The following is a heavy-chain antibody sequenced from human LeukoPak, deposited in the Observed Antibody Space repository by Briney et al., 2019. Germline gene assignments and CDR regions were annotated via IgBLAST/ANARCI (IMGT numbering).Heavy chain of an antibody. Sequence: SETLSLTCAVYGGSFSGYYWSWIRQPPGKGLEWIGEINHSGSTNYNPSLKSRVSISVDTSKNQFSLKLSSVTAADTAVYYCARGLSPRINMVRGVRPPFRGVFDYWGQGTLVTVSS. V-gene: IGHV4-34*01. CDR3: ARGLSPRINMVRGVRPPFRGVFDY. D-gene: IGHD3-10*01. CDR1: GGSFSGYY. CDR2: INHSGST. J-gene: IGHJ4*02.